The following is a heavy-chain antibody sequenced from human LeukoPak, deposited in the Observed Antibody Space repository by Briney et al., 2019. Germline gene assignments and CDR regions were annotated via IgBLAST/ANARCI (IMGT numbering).Heavy chain of an antibody. J-gene: IGHJ4*02. CDR3: ARLSGYSYGASYFDY. Sequence: ASVKVSCKASGGTFTSYAIHWVRQAPGQRLEWMGWINAGNGNTKYSQKFQGRVTITRDTSASTAYMELSSLRSEDTAVYYCARLSGYSYGASYFDYWGQGTLVTVSS. D-gene: IGHD5-18*01. CDR1: GGTFTSYA. CDR2: INAGNGNT. V-gene: IGHV1-3*01.